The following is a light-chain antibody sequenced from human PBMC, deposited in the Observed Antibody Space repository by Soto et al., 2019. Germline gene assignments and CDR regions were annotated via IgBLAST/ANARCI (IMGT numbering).Light chain of an antibody. CDR1: QSVRTY. CDR2: GVS. V-gene: IGKV1-39*01. J-gene: IGKJ1*01. Sequence: DIQMMQSPSSLSASVGDRVTITCRASQSVRTYVNWYQQKPGKAPNLLIYGVSTLHSGVPSRFSGAGSGTDFTLTISSLQPDDFASYYCQQSYSTPWTFGPGTKVEIK. CDR3: QQSYSTPWT.